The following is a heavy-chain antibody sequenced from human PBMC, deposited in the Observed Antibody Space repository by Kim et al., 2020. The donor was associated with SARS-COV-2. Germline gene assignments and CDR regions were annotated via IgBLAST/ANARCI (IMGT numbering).Heavy chain of an antibody. CDR3: ARDTRRYCSGGSCYGDYPFDY. V-gene: IGHV7-4-1*02. D-gene: IGHD2-15*01. J-gene: IGHJ4*02. CDR1: GYTFTSYA. CDR2: INTNTGNP. Sequence: ASVKVSCKASGYTFTSYAMNWVRQAPGQGLEWMGWINTNTGNPTYAQGFTGRFVFSLDTSVSTAYLQISSLKAEDTAVYYCARDTRRYCSGGSCYGDYPFDYRGQGTLVTVSS.